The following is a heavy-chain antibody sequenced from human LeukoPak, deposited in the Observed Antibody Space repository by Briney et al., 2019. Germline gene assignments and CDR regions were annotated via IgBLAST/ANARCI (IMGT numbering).Heavy chain of an antibody. CDR2: INSSGVCT. CDR3: ARDLGTGWLQFLPGFDY. J-gene: IGHJ4*02. Sequence: ASVKVSCKASGYTFTSYYMHWVRQAPGQGLEWMGIINSSGVCTRYPQKFQGRVTMTSDTSTSAVYMELSSLRSEDTAVYYCARDLGTGWLQFLPGFDYWGQGTLVTVSS. CDR1: GYTFTSYY. V-gene: IGHV1-46*01. D-gene: IGHD5-24*01.